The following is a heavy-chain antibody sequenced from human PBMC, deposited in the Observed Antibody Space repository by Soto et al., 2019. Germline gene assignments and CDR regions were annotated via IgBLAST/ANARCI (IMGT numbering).Heavy chain of an antibody. CDR1: GYTFTSYG. Sequence: ASVKVSCKASGYTFTSYGISWVRQAPGQGLEWMGWISAYNGNTNYAQKLQGRVTMTTDTSTSTAYMELRSLRSDDTAVYYCARDSPHDSSGYYSNYYYGMDVWGQGTTVTVSS. CDR2: ISAYNGNT. D-gene: IGHD3-22*01. J-gene: IGHJ6*02. CDR3: ARDSPHDSSGYYSNYYYGMDV. V-gene: IGHV1-18*01.